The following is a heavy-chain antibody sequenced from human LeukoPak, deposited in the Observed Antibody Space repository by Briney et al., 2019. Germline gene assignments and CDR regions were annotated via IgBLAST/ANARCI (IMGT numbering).Heavy chain of an antibody. V-gene: IGHV3-23*01. CDR2: ISGSGGST. D-gene: IGHD6-6*01. Sequence: GGSLRLSCAASGFTLSKAWMSWVRQAPGKGLEWVSAISGSGGSTYYADSVKGRFTISRDNSKNTLYLQMNSLRAEDTAVYYCAKGVRSSNHLVHFDYWGQGTLVTVSS. CDR1: GFTLSKAW. CDR3: AKGVRSSNHLVHFDY. J-gene: IGHJ4*02.